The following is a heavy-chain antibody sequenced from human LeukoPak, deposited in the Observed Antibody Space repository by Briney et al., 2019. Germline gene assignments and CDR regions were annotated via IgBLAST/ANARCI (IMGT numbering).Heavy chain of an antibody. V-gene: IGHV3-7*01. CDR3: ASPRHDGSYSF. J-gene: IGHJ4*02. CDR2: IKQDGSEK. D-gene: IGHD1-26*01. CDR1: GFTFSNYW. Sequence: PGGSLRLSCAASGFTFSNYWMSWVRQAPGKGLEWVANIKQDGSEKYYVDSVKGRFTISRDNAKNSLYLQMNSLRAEDTAVYYCASPRHDGSYSFWGQGTLVTVSS.